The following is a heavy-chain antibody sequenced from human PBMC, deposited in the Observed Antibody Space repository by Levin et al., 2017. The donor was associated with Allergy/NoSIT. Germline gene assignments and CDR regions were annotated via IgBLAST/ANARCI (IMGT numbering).Heavy chain of an antibody. CDR3: ARGGSPYYYESSGLPPLYWYFDL. CDR2: IDPSGDST. J-gene: IGHJ2*01. Sequence: ASVKVSCKASGYTFTNYYMHWVRQAPGQGLEWMGIIDPSGDSTSYAQKFQGRVTMTRDTSTDTLYMDLSSLRSEDTAVYYCARGGSPYYYESSGLPPLYWYFDLWGRGTLVTVSS. CDR1: GYTFTNYY. V-gene: IGHV1-46*01. D-gene: IGHD3-22*01.